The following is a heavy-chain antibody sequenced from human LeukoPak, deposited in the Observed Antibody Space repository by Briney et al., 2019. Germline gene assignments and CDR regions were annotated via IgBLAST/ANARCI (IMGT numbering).Heavy chain of an antibody. CDR1: GYTFTSYY. D-gene: IGHD3-3*01. CDR2: INPSGGST. Sequence: GASVKVSCKASGYTFTSYYMHWVRQAPGQGLEWMGIINPSGGSTSYAQKFQGRVTMTRDTSTCTVYMELSSLRSEDTAVYYCARDEKAYDFWSGYPTLVDYWGQGTLVTVSS. J-gene: IGHJ4*02. CDR3: ARDEKAYDFWSGYPTLVDY. V-gene: IGHV1-46*01.